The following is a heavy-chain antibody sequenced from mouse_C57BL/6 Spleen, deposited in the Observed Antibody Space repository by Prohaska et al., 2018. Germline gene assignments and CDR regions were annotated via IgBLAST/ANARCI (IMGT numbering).Heavy chain of an antibody. Sequence: QIQLVQSGPELKKPGETVKISCKASGYTFTTYGMSWVKQAPGKGLTWMGWINTDLGVPTDSDDFKGRFAFSLETSASTAYLQINNRKNEDTATYFCAREGLRRDFDHWGQGTALTVYS. J-gene: IGHJ2*01. V-gene: IGHV9-3*01. D-gene: IGHD2-4*01. CDR1: GYTFTTYG. CDR2: INTDLGVP. CDR3: AREGLRRDFDH.